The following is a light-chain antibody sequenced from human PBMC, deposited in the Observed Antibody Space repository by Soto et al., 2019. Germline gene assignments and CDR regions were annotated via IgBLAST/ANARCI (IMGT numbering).Light chain of an antibody. CDR3: QQYGSAPLLT. Sequence: EIVLTQSPDTLSLSPGDRATLSCRASQSVTSNSLAWYQQKPGQAPRLLIYGASITATGIRDRFSGSGSGTDFTLTISRLELEDFAVYHCQQYGSAPLLTFGGGTTVDI. CDR1: QSVTSNS. CDR2: GAS. V-gene: IGKV3-20*01. J-gene: IGKJ4*01.